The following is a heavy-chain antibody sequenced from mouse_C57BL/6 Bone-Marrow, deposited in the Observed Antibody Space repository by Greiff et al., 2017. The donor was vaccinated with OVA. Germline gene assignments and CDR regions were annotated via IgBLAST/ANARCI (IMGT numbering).Heavy chain of an antibody. Sequence: VQLQQPGAELVRPGTSVKLSCKASGYTFTSYWMHWVKQRPGQGLEWIGVIDPSDSYTNYNQKFKGKATLTVDTSSSTAYMQLSSLTSEDSAVYYCAREEDYGRFAYWGQGTLVTVSA. D-gene: IGHD2-4*01. V-gene: IGHV1-59*01. CDR3: AREEDYGRFAY. CDR2: IDPSDSYT. CDR1: GYTFTSYW. J-gene: IGHJ3*01.